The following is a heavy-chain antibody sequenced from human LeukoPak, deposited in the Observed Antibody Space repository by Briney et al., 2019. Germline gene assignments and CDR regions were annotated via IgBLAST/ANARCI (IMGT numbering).Heavy chain of an antibody. CDR2: IYHSGST. CDR3: AKISGYDFQFDY. J-gene: IGHJ4*02. Sequence: SEILSLTCTVSGYSISSGYYWGWIRQPPGKGLEWIGSIYHSGSTYYNPSLKSRVTISVDTSKNQFSLKLSSVTAADTAVYYCAKISGYDFQFDYWGQGTLVTVSS. CDR1: GYSISSGYY. D-gene: IGHD5-12*01. V-gene: IGHV4-38-2*02.